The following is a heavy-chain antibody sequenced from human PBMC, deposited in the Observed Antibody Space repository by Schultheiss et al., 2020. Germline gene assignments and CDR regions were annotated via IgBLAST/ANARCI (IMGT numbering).Heavy chain of an antibody. Sequence: SETLSLTCAVYGGSFSDYYWNWIRQPPGKGLEWIGEINHSGSTNYNPSLKSRVTISVDTSKNQFSLKLSSVTAADTAVYYCASWWYASGWYSGGLFDYWGQGTLVTVSS. D-gene: IGHD6-13*01. CDR3: ASWWYASGWYSGGLFDY. J-gene: IGHJ4*02. CDR1: GGSFSDYY. V-gene: IGHV4-34*01. CDR2: INHSGST.